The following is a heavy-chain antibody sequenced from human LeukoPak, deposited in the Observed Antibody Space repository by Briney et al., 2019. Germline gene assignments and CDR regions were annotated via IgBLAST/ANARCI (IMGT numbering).Heavy chain of an antibody. J-gene: IGHJ3*02. CDR3: AREAAAGTSPYHDAFDI. CDR2: IIPIFGTA. D-gene: IGHD6-13*01. V-gene: IGHV1-69*13. Sequence: ASVKVSCKASGGTFSSYAISWVRQAPGQGLEWMGGIIPIFGTANYAQKFQGRVTITADESTSTAYMELSSLRSEDTAVYYCAREAAAGTSPYHDAFDIWGQGTMVTVSS. CDR1: GGTFSSYA.